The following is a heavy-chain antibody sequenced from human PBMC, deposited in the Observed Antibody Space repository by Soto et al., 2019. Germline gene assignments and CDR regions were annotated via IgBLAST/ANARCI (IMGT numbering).Heavy chain of an antibody. V-gene: IGHV2-5*02. CDR3: AHVVGYCSGGSCYAGPSDY. CDR2: IYWDDDK. Sequence: QITLKESGPTLVRPKQTLTLTCTFSGFSLSTRGVSVGWIRQPPGKALEWLALIYWDDDKRYTSSLKSRLTITKDTAKNQVVLTMNNMDPVDTATYFCAHVVGYCSGGSCYAGPSDYWGQGTLVTVSS. J-gene: IGHJ4*02. CDR1: GFSLSTRGVS. D-gene: IGHD2-15*01.